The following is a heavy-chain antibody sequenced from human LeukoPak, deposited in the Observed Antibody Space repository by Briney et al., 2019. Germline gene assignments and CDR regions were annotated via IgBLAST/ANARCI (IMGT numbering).Heavy chain of an antibody. CDR2: VFYTGST. V-gene: IGHV4-39*07. Sequence: SETLSLTCTVSGDSIDSPYYYWGWIRQPPGKELECIGGVFYTGSTYYSPSLKSRVTISIDTSKNQFSLRLVSVTAADTAVYYCARANGGTTSNYYMDVWGKGTTVTVSS. D-gene: IGHD3-16*01. J-gene: IGHJ6*03. CDR1: GDSIDSPYYY. CDR3: ARANGGTTSNYYMDV.